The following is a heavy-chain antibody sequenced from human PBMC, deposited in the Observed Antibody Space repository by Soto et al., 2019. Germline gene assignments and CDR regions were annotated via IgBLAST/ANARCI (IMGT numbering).Heavy chain of an antibody. J-gene: IGHJ5*02. V-gene: IGHV1-8*01. CDR2: MNPNSGNT. CDR3: ARGEGFTIFKQGGP. Sequence: ASVKVSCKASGYTFTRYDINWVRQATGQGLEWMGWMNPNSGNTGYAQKFQGRVTMTRNTSISTAYMELSSLRSEDTAVYYCARGEGFTIFKQGGPWGQGTLVTVSS. CDR1: GYTFTRYD. D-gene: IGHD3-3*01.